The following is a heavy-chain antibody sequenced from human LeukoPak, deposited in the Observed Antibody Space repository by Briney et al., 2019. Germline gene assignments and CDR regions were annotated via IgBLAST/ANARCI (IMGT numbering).Heavy chain of an antibody. J-gene: IGHJ4*02. CDR3: ARGSDLGSYNELEY. V-gene: IGHV3-23*01. CDR1: GFTFSSYA. Sequence: GGSLRLSCAASGFTFSSYAMSWVRQAPGKGLEWVSGNTGSVGYYANSVKGRFTISRDNSKNTLYLQMNSLGAEDTATYYCARGSDLGSYNELEYWGQGTLVTVSS. D-gene: IGHD3-10*01. CDR2: NTGSVG.